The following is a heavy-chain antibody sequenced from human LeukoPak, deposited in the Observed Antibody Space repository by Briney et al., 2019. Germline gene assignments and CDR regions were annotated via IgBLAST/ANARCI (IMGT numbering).Heavy chain of an antibody. Sequence: GGSLRLSCAASGFTFSSYSMNWVRQAPGKGLEWVSSISSSSSYKYYADSVKGRFTISRDNAKNSLYLQMNSLRAEDTAVYYCARGPLQYCSGGSCYSSDYWGQGTLVTVSS. D-gene: IGHD2-15*01. CDR1: GFTFSSYS. CDR2: ISSSSSYK. CDR3: ARGPLQYCSGGSCYSSDY. J-gene: IGHJ4*02. V-gene: IGHV3-21*01.